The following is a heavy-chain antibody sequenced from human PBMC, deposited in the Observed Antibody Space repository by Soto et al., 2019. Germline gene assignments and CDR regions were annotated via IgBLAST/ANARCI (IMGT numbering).Heavy chain of an antibody. CDR1: GFTFSTYS. V-gene: IGHV3-48*01. Sequence: EVQLVDSGGGLVQPGGSLRLSCAASGFTFSTYSMNWVRQAPGKGLEWVSYISSSSSTIYFADSVRGRFTISRDNAKXXLXMQMNSLRAEDTAVYSCARGACSGGSCYSLNQYFDYWGQGTLVTVSS. CDR2: ISSSSSTI. CDR3: ARGACSGGSCYSLNQYFDY. J-gene: IGHJ4*02. D-gene: IGHD2-15*01.